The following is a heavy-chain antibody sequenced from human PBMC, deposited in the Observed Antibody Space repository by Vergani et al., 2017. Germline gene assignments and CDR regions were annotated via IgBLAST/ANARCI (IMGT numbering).Heavy chain of an antibody. J-gene: IGHJ4*02. Sequence: EVQLVESGGGLVKPGGSLRLSCAASGFTFSNAWMSWVRQAPGKGLEWVGRIKSKTDGGTTDYAAPVKGRFTISRDDSKNTLYLQMNRLKTEDTAVYYCTTDIRSYSYGLAYWGQGTLVTVSS. V-gene: IGHV3-15*01. CDR1: GFTFSNAW. CDR3: TTDIRSYSYGLAY. CDR2: IKSKTDGGTT. D-gene: IGHD5-18*01.